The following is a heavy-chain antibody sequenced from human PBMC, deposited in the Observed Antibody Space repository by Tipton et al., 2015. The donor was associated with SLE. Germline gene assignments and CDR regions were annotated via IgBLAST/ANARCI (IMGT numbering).Heavy chain of an antibody. CDR3: ARRKDAXDX. CDR1: GYIFTSYG. Sequence: QLVQSGAEVKKPGASVKVSCKASGYIFTSYGISWVRQAPGQGLEWMGWTSGYNGNTNYAQILQGRVTMTTDTSTSTAYMELRSLTSDDTAXXYCARRKDAXDXXGQGTVVTXSS. CDR2: TSGYNGNT. J-gene: IGHJ3*02. V-gene: IGHV1-18*01.